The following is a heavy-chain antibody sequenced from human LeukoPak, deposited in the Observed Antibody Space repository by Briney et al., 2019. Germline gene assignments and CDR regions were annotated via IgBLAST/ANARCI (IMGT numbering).Heavy chain of an antibody. Sequence: SVKVSCKASGGTFSSYAISWVRQAPGQGLEWMGGIIPIFGTANYAQKFQGRVTITTDESTSTAYMELSSLRSEDTAVYHCARVPWTRYCSSTSCYVDWGQGTLVTVSS. J-gene: IGHJ4*02. CDR3: ARVPWTRYCSSTSCYVD. V-gene: IGHV1-69*05. CDR2: IIPIFGTA. D-gene: IGHD2-2*01. CDR1: GGTFSSYA.